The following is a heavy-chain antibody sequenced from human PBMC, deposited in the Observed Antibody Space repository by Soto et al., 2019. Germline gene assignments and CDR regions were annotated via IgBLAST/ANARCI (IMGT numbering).Heavy chain of an antibody. Sequence: EVQLLESGGGLVQPGGSLRLSCAASGFTFSSYAMSWVRQAPGKGLEWVSAISGSGGSTYYADSVKGRFTISRDNSKNTLCLQMNSLRAEDTAVYYCAKVGSMVYASFDYWGQGTLVTVSS. D-gene: IGHD2-8*01. CDR1: GFTFSSYA. J-gene: IGHJ4*02. CDR2: ISGSGGST. V-gene: IGHV3-23*01. CDR3: AKVGSMVYASFDY.